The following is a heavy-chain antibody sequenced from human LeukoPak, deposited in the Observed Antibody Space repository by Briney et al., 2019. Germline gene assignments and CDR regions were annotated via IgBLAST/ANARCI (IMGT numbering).Heavy chain of an antibody. CDR2: IYYSGST. V-gene: IGHV4-59*01. J-gene: IGHJ4*02. D-gene: IGHD5-18*01. CDR1: GGSISSDY. CDR3: ARHSYGYLID. Sequence: SETLSLTCTVSGGSISSDYWSWIRQSPGKGLEWIGNIYYSGSTNYNPSLKSRVTISVDTSKNQFSLKLSSVTAADTAVYYCARHSYGYLIDWGQGTLVTVSS.